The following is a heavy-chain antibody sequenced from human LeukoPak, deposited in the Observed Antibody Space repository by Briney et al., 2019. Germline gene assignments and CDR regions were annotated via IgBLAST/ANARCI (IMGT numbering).Heavy chain of an antibody. D-gene: IGHD1-1*01. V-gene: IGHV3-23*01. J-gene: IGHJ4*02. CDR1: GFTFSIIA. CDR3: AKGQELDDGVFDS. Sequence: GGSLRLSCAAPGFTFSIIAMTSVRQAPGKGLEWVSTIRSNGETTYNADSVKGRFTISRDNSKKTLYLQLNSLRVEDTAIYYCAKGQELDDGVFDSWGQGTLVTVSS. CDR2: IRSNGETT.